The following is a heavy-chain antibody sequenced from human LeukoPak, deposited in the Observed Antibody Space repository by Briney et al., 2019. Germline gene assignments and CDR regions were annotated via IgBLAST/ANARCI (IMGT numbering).Heavy chain of an antibody. CDR2: MNPNSGNT. D-gene: IGHD1-14*01. CDR1: GYTFTSYD. J-gene: IGHJ6*02. Sequence: GASVDVSCKASGYTFTSYDINWVRQATGQGLEWMGWMNPNSGNTGYAQKFQGRVTMTRNTSISTAYMELSSLRSEDTAVYYCARGNRPRGLGYYYGMDVWGQGTTVTVSS. V-gene: IGHV1-8*01. CDR3: ARGNRPRGLGYYYGMDV.